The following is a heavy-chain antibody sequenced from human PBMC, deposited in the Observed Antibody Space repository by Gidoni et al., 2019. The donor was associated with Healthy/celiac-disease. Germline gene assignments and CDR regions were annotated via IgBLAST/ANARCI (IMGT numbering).Heavy chain of an antibody. D-gene: IGHD6-13*01. CDR3: AKDSSSWIPRGTYYYYMDV. Sequence: QVQLVESGGGVVQPGGSLRLSCAASGFTFSSYGMHWVRQAPGKGLEWAAFIRYDGSNKYYADSVKGRFTISRDNSKNTLYLQMNSLRAEDTAVYYCAKDSSSWIPRGTYYYYMDVWGKGTTVTVSS. CDR2: IRYDGSNK. J-gene: IGHJ6*03. V-gene: IGHV3-30*02. CDR1: GFTFSSYG.